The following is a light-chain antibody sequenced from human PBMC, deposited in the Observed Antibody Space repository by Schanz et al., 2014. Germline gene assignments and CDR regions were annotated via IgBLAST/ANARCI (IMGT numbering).Light chain of an antibody. CDR3: TSYAGSNNFGV. V-gene: IGLV2-11*01. J-gene: IGLJ1*01. CDR2: DVS. Sequence: QSALTQPRSVSGSPGQSVTISCTGTSSDVGTYNYVSWYQQHPGKAPKLMIYDVSKRPSGVPDRFSGSKSGNTASLTISGLQAEDEADYYCTSYAGSNNFGVFGTGTKLTVL. CDR1: SSDVGTYNY.